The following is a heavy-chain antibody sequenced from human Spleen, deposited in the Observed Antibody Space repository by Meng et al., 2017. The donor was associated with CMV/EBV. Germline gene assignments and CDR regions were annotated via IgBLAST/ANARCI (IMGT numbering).Heavy chain of an antibody. CDR1: GGSISGYY. D-gene: IGHD2-2*01. J-gene: IGHJ2*01. Sequence: SETLSLTCTVSGGSISGYYWSWIRQPPGKGLEWLGYIYYSGSTNYNPSLESRVTISVDTSKKQFSLNLSSVTAADTAVYYCAGVKPAAKGYWYFDLWGRGTLVTVSS. CDR2: IYYSGST. CDR3: AGVKPAAKGYWYFDL. V-gene: IGHV4-59*01.